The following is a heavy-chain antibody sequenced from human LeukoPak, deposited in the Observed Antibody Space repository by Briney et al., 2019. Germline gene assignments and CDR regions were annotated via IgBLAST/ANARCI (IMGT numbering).Heavy chain of an antibody. J-gene: IGHJ4*02. CDR2: IYYSGST. CDR3: ASSDSSGYPTAGFDY. D-gene: IGHD3-22*01. V-gene: IGHV4-59*01. CDR1: GGSISSYY. Sequence: PSETLSLTCTVSGGSISSYYWSRLRQPPGKGLEWIGYIYYSGSTNYNPSLKSRVTISVDTSKNQFSLKLSSVTAADTAVYYCASSDSSGYPTAGFDYWGQGTLVTVSS.